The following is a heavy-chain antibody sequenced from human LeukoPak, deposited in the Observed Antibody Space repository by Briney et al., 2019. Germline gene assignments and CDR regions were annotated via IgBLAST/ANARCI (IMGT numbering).Heavy chain of an antibody. Sequence: SETLSLTCTVSGGSISSGGYDWSWIRQHPGKGLEWIGYIYYSGSTYYNPSLKSRVTISVDTSKNQFSLKLSSVTAADTAVYYCARELRGNSYGRYYYYGMDVWGQGTTVTVSS. CDR3: ARELRGNSYGRYYYYGMDV. CDR2: IYYSGST. J-gene: IGHJ6*02. D-gene: IGHD5-18*01. CDR1: GGSISSGGYD. V-gene: IGHV4-31*03.